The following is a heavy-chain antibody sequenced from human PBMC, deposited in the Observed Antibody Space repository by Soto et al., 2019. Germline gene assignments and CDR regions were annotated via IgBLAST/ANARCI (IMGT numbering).Heavy chain of an antibody. J-gene: IGHJ5*02. CDR3: VLEGCRRTGGYSLDL. D-gene: IGHD2-2*01. CDR1: GFTFGGSP. V-gene: IGHV3-73*01. CDR2: IRSDSASSAI. Sequence: EAQLVQSGGGLVQPGGSLQLSCAASGFTFGGSPVHWVRQASGKGLEWVGRIRSDSASSAIAYAASVRGRFTLSRDDSKNAACLRVNSLEVEDTARYYCVLEGCRRTGGYSLDLWGQGTLVTVSS.